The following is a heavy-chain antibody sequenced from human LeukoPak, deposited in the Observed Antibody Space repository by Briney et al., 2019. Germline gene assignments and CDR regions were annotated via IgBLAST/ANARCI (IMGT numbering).Heavy chain of an antibody. V-gene: IGHV1-46*01. CDR2: INPSGGST. CDR3: ARRRAEGGSNGHYNWFDP. D-gene: IGHD2-8*01. Sequence: ASVKVSCKASGYTFTSYYMHWVRQAPGQGLEWMGTINPSGGSTSYAQKFQGRVTMTRDTSPSTVYMELSSLRSEDTAVYYCARRRAEGGSNGHYNWFDPWGQGILVTVSS. J-gene: IGHJ5*02. CDR1: GYTFTSYY.